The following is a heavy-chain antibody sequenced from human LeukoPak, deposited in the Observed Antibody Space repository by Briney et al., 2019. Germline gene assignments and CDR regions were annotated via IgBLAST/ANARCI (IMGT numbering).Heavy chain of an antibody. CDR3: ARGGYTSSWYTDY. V-gene: IGHV3-7*01. Sequence: PGGSLRLSCVASGFPFSSYWMTWIRQAPGKGLEWVANIKQDGSKKSYVDSVKGRFTISRDNAKNTLYLQMNSLRAEDTAVYYCARGGYTSSWYTDYWGQGTLVTVSS. J-gene: IGHJ4*02. D-gene: IGHD6-13*01. CDR1: GFPFSSYW. CDR2: IKQDGSKK.